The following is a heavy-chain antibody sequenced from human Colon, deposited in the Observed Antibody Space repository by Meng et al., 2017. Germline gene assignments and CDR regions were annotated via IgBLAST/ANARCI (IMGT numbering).Heavy chain of an antibody. Sequence: QVQLMQSVAEVRKPGASVKVSCKASGYTFTSYYMHWVRQAPGQGLEWMGFINPSVGSTNYAQKFRGTVTMTRDTSTSTVYMELSSLRSEDTAIYYCARSGYSTGLGYFDSWGQGTLVTVSS. D-gene: IGHD6-19*01. CDR2: INPSVGST. CDR3: ARSGYSTGLGYFDS. J-gene: IGHJ4*02. V-gene: IGHV1-46*01. CDR1: GYTFTSYY.